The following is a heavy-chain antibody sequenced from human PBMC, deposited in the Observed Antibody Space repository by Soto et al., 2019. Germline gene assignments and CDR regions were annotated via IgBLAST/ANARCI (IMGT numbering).Heavy chain of an antibody. Sequence: EVQLLESGGGLVQPGGSLGLSCAASGFTFSSYNMSWVRQAPGKGLEYVSSISVTGSGTYYADSVKGRFTISRDNSKNTLYLQMNSLIVEDTAVYYCARTTTTKSRDYWGQGTLVTVSS. CDR1: GFTFSSYN. J-gene: IGHJ4*02. V-gene: IGHV3-23*01. CDR2: ISVTGSGT. CDR3: ARTTTTKSRDY. D-gene: IGHD4-17*01.